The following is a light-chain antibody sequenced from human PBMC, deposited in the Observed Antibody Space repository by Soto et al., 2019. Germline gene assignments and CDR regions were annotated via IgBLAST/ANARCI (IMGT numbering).Light chain of an antibody. J-gene: IGKJ5*01. CDR3: QQRSNWPIT. CDR1: QSVSKN. Sequence: EIVMTQSPATLSVSPGERATHSCRASQSVSKNLAWYQHKPGQAPRLLIYGASTRATGIPARFSGSGSGTDFTLTISSLEPEDFAVYYCQQRSNWPITFGQGTRLEIK. CDR2: GAS. V-gene: IGKV3-11*01.